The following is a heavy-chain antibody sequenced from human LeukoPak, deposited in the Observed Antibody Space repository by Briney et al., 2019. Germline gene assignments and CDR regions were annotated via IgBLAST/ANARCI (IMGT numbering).Heavy chain of an antibody. CDR2: ISYDGSNE. V-gene: IGHV3-30*18. Sequence: GGSLRLSCAASGFTFRSYGMHWVRQAPGKGLEWVAIISYDGSNEYHAGSVKGRFTISRDNSKNTMYLQMNSLRVEDTAVYFCAKDRMTTVTSYYHYFGMDVWGQGTTVTVSS. CDR3: AKDRMTTVTSYYHYFGMDV. D-gene: IGHD4-11*01. CDR1: GFTFRSYG. J-gene: IGHJ6*02.